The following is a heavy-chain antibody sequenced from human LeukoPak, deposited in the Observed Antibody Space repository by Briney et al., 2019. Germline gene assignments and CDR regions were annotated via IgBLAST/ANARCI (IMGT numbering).Heavy chain of an antibody. CDR3: ATDGMDSSGSYYFDY. J-gene: IGHJ4*02. CDR2: FDPEDGET. CDR1: GYTLTELS. D-gene: IGHD3-22*01. V-gene: IGHV1-24*01. Sequence: ASVKVSCKVSGYTLTELSMHWVRQAPGKGLEWMGGFDPEDGETIYAQKFQGRVTMTEDTSTDTAYMELSSLRSEDTAVYYCATDGMDSSGSYYFDYWGQGTLVTVSS.